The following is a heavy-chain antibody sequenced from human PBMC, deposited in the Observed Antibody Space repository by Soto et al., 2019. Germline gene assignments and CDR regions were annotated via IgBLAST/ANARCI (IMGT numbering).Heavy chain of an antibody. CDR2: ISAYNGNT. Sequence: ASVKVSCKASGYTFTSYGIRWVRQAPAQGLEWMGWISAYNGNTNYAQKLQGRVTMTTDTSTSTAYMELSSLRSEDTAVYYCVLAAPAGYYYYGMDVWGQGTTVTVSS. CDR1: GYTFTSYG. J-gene: IGHJ6*02. CDR3: VLAAPAGYYYYGMDV. V-gene: IGHV1-18*01. D-gene: IGHD6-6*01.